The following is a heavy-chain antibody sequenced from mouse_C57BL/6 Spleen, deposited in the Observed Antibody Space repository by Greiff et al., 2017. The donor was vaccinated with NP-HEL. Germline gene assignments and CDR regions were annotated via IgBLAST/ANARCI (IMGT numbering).Heavy chain of an antibody. CDR3: ARGIYDGYYFDY. CDR2: LNYDGSST. J-gene: IGHJ2*01. D-gene: IGHD2-3*01. V-gene: IGHV5-16*01. CDR1: GFTFSDYY. Sequence: EVKVVESEGGLVQPGSSMKLSCTASGFTFSDYYLAWVRQVPEKGLEWVANLNYDGSSTYYLESLKSRFIISRDNAKNILYLQMSSLKSEDTATDYCARGIYDGYYFDYWGQGTTLTVSS.